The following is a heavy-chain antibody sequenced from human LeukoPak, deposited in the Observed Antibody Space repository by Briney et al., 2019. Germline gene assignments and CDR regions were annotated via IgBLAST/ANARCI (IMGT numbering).Heavy chain of an antibody. Sequence: PGGSLRLSCAASGFTFSSYAMHWVRQAPGKGLEWVAVISYDGSNKYYADSVKGRFTISRDNSKNTLYLQMNSLRAEDTAVYYCAREIRWFGESSVIHPSGDYWGQGTLVTVSS. J-gene: IGHJ4*02. CDR2: ISYDGSNK. CDR3: AREIRWFGESSVIHPSGDY. D-gene: IGHD3-10*01. CDR1: GFTFSSYA. V-gene: IGHV3-30*04.